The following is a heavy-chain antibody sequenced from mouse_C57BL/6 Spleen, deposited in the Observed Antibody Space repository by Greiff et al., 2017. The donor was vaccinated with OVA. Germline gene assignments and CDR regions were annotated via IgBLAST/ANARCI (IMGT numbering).Heavy chain of an antibody. D-gene: IGHD2-1*01. Sequence: VQLVESGPELVKPGASVKISCKASGYAFSSSWMNWVKQRPGKGLEWIGRIYPGDGDTNYNGKFKGKATLTADKSSSTAYMQLSSLTSEDSAVYFCARRYGNYVALDYWGQGTTLTVSS. CDR2: IYPGDGDT. V-gene: IGHV1-82*01. CDR1: GYAFSSSW. CDR3: ARRYGNYVALDY. J-gene: IGHJ2*01.